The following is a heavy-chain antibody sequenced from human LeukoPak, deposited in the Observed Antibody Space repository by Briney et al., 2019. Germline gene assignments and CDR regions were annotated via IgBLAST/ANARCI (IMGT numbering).Heavy chain of an antibody. D-gene: IGHD3-10*01. V-gene: IGHV5-51*01. CDR3: ARGMRYYYGSGSYSFILPYYFDY. CDR1: GYSFTSYW. CDR2: IYPGDSDT. J-gene: IGHJ4*02. Sequence: GESLKISCKGSGYSFTSYWIGWVRQMPGKGLEWMGIIYPGDSDTRYSPSFQGQVTISADKSISTAYLQWSSLKASDTAMYYCARGMRYYYGSGSYSFILPYYFDYWGQGTLVTVSS.